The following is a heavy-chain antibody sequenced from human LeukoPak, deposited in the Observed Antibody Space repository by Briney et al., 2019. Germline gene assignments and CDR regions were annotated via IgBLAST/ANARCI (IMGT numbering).Heavy chain of an antibody. J-gene: IGHJ4*02. Sequence: GRSLRLSCAASGFTFSSYGMHWVRQAPGKGLEWVAVISYDGSNKYYADSVKGRFTISRDNSKNTLYLQMNSLRAEDTAVYYCANGGTFDYWGQGTLVTVSS. CDR3: ANGGTFDY. D-gene: IGHD3-16*01. CDR2: ISYDGSNK. CDR1: GFTFSSYG. V-gene: IGHV3-30*18.